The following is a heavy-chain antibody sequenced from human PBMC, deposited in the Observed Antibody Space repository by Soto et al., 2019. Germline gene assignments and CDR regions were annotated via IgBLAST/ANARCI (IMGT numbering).Heavy chain of an antibody. J-gene: IGHJ4*02. CDR3: ATGLKDASNRPSFDS. D-gene: IGHD3-16*01. V-gene: IGHV3-21*04. CDR2: ISSSSSYI. Sequence: GGSLRLSCAASGFTFSSYSMNWVRQAPGKGLEWVSSISSSSSYIYYADSVKGRFTISRDNAKNSLYLQMNSLRAEDTGIYFCATGLKDASNRPSFDSWGPGTPVTVSS. CDR1: GFTFSSYS.